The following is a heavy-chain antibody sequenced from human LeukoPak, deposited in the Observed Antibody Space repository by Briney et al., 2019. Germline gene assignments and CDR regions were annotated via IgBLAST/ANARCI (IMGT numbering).Heavy chain of an antibody. CDR1: GFTFSSYW. V-gene: IGHV3-74*01. CDR3: ARDGVGGPFDY. D-gene: IGHD2-15*01. J-gene: IGHJ4*02. CDR2: ISSDASIT. Sequence: GGSLRLSCAASGFTFSSYWMHWVRQDPGKGLVWVSRISSDASITSYADPVKGRFTISRDNAKNSLYLQMNSLRAEDTAVYYCARDGVGGPFDYWGQGTLVTVSS.